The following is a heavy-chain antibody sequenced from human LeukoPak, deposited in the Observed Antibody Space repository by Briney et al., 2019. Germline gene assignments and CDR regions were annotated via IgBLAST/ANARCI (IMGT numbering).Heavy chain of an antibody. D-gene: IGHD6-13*01. CDR3: ARDSSSWDAFDI. CDR1: GFTVSSNY. Sequence: GGSLRLSCAASGFTVSSNYMSWVRQAPGKWLEWVSVIYSGGSTYYADSVKGRFTISRDNSKNTLYLQMNSLRAEDTAVYYCARDSSSWDAFDIWGQGTMVTVSS. CDR2: IYSGGST. J-gene: IGHJ3*02. V-gene: IGHV3-66*01.